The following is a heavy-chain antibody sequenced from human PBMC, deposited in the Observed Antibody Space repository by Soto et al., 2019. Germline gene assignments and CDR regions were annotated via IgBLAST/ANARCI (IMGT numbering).Heavy chain of an antibody. CDR2: IWYDGSNK. J-gene: IGHJ2*01. Sequence: GGSLRLSCAASGFTFSSYGMHWVRQAPGKGLEWVAVIWYDGSNKYYADSVKGRFTISRDNSKNTLYLQMNSLRAEDTAVYYCARGDTISARWYFDLWGRGTLVTVSS. V-gene: IGHV3-33*01. D-gene: IGHD3-9*01. CDR1: GFTFSSYG. CDR3: ARGDTISARWYFDL.